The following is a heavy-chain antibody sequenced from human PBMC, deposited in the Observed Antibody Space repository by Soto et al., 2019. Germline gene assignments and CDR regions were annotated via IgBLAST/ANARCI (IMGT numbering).Heavy chain of an antibody. J-gene: IGHJ5*02. CDR1: GGSISSYY. CDR3: ARVLIAVAGTWFDP. D-gene: IGHD6-19*01. CDR2: IYTSGST. V-gene: IGHV4-4*07. Sequence: QVQLQESGPGLVKPSETLSLTCTVSGGSISSYYWSWIRQPAGKGLEWIGRIYTSGSTNYNPSLKSRVTMSVDTSKSQFSLKLSSVTAADTAVYYCARVLIAVAGTWFDPWGQGTLVTVSS.